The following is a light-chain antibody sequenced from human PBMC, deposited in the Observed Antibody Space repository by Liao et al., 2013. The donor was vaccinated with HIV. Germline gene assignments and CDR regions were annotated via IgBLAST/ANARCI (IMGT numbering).Light chain of an antibody. J-gene: IGLJ2*01. CDR1: ALPKLF. CDR3: QSGDSAGTFVI. CDR2: KDS. V-gene: IGLV3-25*03. Sequence: SYELTQPPSVSVAPGQTARITCSGDALPKLFAYWYQQKPGQAPVLVIYKDSERPSGIPGRFSGSSSGTTVTLTISGVQAEDEADYYCQSGDSAGTFVIFGGGTRLTVL.